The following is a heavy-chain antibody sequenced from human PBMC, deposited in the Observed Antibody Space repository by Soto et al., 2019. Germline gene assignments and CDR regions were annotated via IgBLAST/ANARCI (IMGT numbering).Heavy chain of an antibody. CDR3: AKATRYSGSSGLFDY. CDR2: VSGSGGGT. J-gene: IGHJ4*02. D-gene: IGHD1-26*01. Sequence: GGSLRLSCAASGFTFSSYAMSWVRQAPGKGLEWVSAVSGSGGGTYYADSVKGRFTISRDNSKNTLYLQMNSLRAEDTAVYYCAKATRYSGSSGLFDYWGQGTLVTVSS. V-gene: IGHV3-23*01. CDR1: GFTFSSYA.